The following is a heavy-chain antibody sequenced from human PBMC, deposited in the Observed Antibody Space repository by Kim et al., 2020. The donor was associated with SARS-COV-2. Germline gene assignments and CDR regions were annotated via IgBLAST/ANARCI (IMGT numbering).Heavy chain of an antibody. J-gene: IGHJ3*02. D-gene: IGHD2-2*01. CDR1: SYSFSIYE. Sequence: GGSLRLSCAASSYSFSIYEMNWVRQAPGKGLEWLSYISNTGDAVYYADSVEGRFTISRDNANNSLYLQLDSLRVEDTAIYYCALIMPRESSFNIWGQGTGVTVSS. CDR2: ISNTGDAV. CDR3: ALIMPRESSFNI. V-gene: IGHV3-48*03.